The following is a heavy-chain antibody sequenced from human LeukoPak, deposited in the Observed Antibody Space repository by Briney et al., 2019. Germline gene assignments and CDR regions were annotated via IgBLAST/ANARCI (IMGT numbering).Heavy chain of an antibody. J-gene: IGHJ4*02. Sequence: GSLRLSCAASGFTLSSFAMSWVRQAPGKGLEWVSGISDSGGYTYYADSVKGRFTISRDNSKNTLYLHMNSLRAEDTAVYYCAKLGNFASGSYSDWGQGTLVTVSS. CDR2: ISDSGGYT. D-gene: IGHD3-10*01. CDR3: AKLGNFASGSYSD. CDR1: GFTLSSFA. V-gene: IGHV3-23*01.